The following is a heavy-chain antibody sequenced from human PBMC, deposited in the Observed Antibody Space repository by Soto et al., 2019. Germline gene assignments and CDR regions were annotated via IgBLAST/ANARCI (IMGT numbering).Heavy chain of an antibody. CDR1: GYTFINYD. J-gene: IGHJ4*02. D-gene: IGHD3-16*01. Sequence: QVQLVQSGAEVREPGASVMVSCESSGYTFINYDINWVRQAPGQGLEWMGWVNANSGNAGYAQKFQGRVTMTTTTATRTSYMELSSLRYEDTAVYYCARGWGRWPHEKPGDFGGQGTLVTVSS. CDR3: ARGWGRWPHEKPGDF. CDR2: VNANSGNA. V-gene: IGHV1-8*01.